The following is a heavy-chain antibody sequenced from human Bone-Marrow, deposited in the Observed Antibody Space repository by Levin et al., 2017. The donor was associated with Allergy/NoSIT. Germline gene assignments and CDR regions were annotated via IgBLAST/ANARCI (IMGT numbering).Heavy chain of an antibody. CDR3: ARVPGSFDL. Sequence: SSETLSLTCGVYGGSFSDFHWSWIRQSPEKGLEWIGEIHQNGDMNYNPSLKSRATISLDTSKTQFSLKLTSMTAADTAVYYCARVPGSFDLWGQGTMVIVTS. CDR2: IHQNGDM. CDR1: GGSFSDFH. V-gene: IGHV4-34*01. J-gene: IGHJ3*01.